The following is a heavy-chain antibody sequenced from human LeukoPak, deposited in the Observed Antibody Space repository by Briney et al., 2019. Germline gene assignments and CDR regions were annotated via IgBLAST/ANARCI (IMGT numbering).Heavy chain of an antibody. V-gene: IGHV5-51*01. D-gene: IGHD3-10*01. J-gene: IGHJ3*02. CDR3: ARVGEFAWHYDPYDI. CDR2: IHPGGSDL. CDR1: GYTFHINW. Sequence: GESLKISCEGSGYTFHINWIAWVRQMPGKGLEFMGFIHPGGSDLQYIPSFEGRVTISADKSINTAFLQWTSLESSDTATFYCARVGEFAWHYDPYDIWGQGTMVIVS.